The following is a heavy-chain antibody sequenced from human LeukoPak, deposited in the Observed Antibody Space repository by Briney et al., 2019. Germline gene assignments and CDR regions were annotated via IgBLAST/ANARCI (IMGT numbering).Heavy chain of an antibody. CDR2: IYYSGST. J-gene: IGHJ6*02. CDR1: GGSISSGGYY. D-gene: IGHD3-9*01. Sequence: SQTLSLTCTVSGGSISSGGYYWSWIRQHPGKGLEWIGYIYYSGSTNYNPSLKSRVTISVDTSKNQFSLKLSSVTAADTAVYYCARRTYHYDILTGAYYYYGMDVWGQGTTVTVSS. CDR3: ARRTYHYDILTGAYYYYGMDV. V-gene: IGHV4-31*03.